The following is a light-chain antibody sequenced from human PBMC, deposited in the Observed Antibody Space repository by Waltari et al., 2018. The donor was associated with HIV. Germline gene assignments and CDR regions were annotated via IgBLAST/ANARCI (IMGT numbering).Light chain of an antibody. Sequence: DIEMTHSPFFVSASVGERVTITCRAGQAISRWLTWYQQRPGAAPKLLIYASSTLQSGVPTRFSGSGSGANFTLTISSLQPEDFATYYCQQADGLPWTFGQGTKVEMK. J-gene: IGKJ1*01. V-gene: IGKV1-12*01. CDR3: QQADGLPWT. CDR2: ASS. CDR1: QAISRW.